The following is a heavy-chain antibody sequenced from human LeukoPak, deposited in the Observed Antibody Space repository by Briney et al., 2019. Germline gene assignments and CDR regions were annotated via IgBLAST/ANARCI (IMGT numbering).Heavy chain of an antibody. V-gene: IGHV1-46*01. CDR3: AQIFGVVTYGMDV. Sequence: ASVTVSCKASGYTFTSYYMHWVRQAPGQGLEWMGIINPSGGSTSYAQKFQGRVTMTRDTSTSTVYMELSSLRSEDTAVHYCAQIFGVVTYGMDVWGQGTTVTVSS. J-gene: IGHJ6*02. CDR1: GYTFTSYY. D-gene: IGHD3-3*01. CDR2: INPSGGST.